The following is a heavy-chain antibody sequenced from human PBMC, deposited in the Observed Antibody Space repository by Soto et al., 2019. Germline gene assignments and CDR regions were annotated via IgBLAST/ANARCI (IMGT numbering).Heavy chain of an antibody. V-gene: IGHV4-30-2*01. CDR1: GGSISSSGYS. CDR2: ISHTGSA. D-gene: IGHD3-9*01. CDR3: VRTSYDILTGRLDAFDV. J-gene: IGHJ3*01. Sequence: QLQLQESGSRLVKPSQTLPLTCAVSGGSISSSGYSWSWLRQPPGKGLEWIGCISHTGSAYYNPSLRSRVIISIDTSKNHFSLRLRSVTAADTAVYYCVRTSYDILTGRLDAFDVWGQGTMVTVSS.